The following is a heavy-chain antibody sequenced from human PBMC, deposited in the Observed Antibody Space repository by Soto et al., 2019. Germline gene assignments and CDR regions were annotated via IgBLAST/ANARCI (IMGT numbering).Heavy chain of an antibody. J-gene: IGHJ5*02. CDR3: AKDVSSRRWFDP. D-gene: IGHD3-16*01. Sequence: QVQLQESGPGLVKPSETLSLTCAVSGASISSYHWSCIRQPAGKGLEWIGRMQHTGNTNYNPSLKSRVTMSVDTSKNQISLKMTSVTAADTDVYFCAKDVSSRRWFDPWGQGILVIVSS. CDR2: MQHTGNT. V-gene: IGHV4-4*07. CDR1: GASISSYH.